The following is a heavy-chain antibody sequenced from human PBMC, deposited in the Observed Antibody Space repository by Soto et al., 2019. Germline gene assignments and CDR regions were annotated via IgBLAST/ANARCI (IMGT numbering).Heavy chain of an antibody. CDR3: ASQGSSGWYDDYYYYGMDV. V-gene: IGHV5-51*01. CDR2: IYPGDSDT. J-gene: IGHJ6*02. Sequence: GESLKISCKGSGYSFTSYWIGWVRQMPGKGLEWMGIIYPGDSDTRYSPSFQGQVTISADKSISTAYLQWSSLKASDTAMYYCASQGSSGWYDDYYYYGMDVWGQGTTVTVSS. CDR1: GYSFTSYW. D-gene: IGHD6-19*01.